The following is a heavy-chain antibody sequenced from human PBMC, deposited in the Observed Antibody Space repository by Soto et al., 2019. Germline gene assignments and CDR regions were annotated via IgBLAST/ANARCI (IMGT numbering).Heavy chain of an antibody. J-gene: IGHJ6*02. Sequence: QITLKESGPTLVKPTQTLTLTCTFSGFSLSTSGVGVGWIRQPPGKALEWLALIYWDDDKRYSPSLKSRLTITKDTSKNQVVLTMTNMDPVDTATYYCAHRRGKYWISTSCHYYYYGMDVWGQGTTVTVSS. CDR2: IYWDDDK. V-gene: IGHV2-5*02. D-gene: IGHD2-2*01. CDR3: AHRRGKYWISTSCHYYYYGMDV. CDR1: GFSLSTSGVG.